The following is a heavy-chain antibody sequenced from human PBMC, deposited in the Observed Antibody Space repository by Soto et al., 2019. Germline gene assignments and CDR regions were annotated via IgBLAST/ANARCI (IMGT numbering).Heavy chain of an antibody. CDR3: ATYSQRGVDF. J-gene: IGHJ4*02. D-gene: IGHD6-25*01. CDR1: GFTFRTSF. V-gene: IGHV3-23*01. Sequence: GGSLILSCAASGFTFRTSFMTWVRQAPGKGLEWVSAIGTGGVDTYYADSLKGRFTISRDDSKNTLYLQMNSLRAEDTAVYYCATYSQRGVDFWGQGSLVTVSS. CDR2: IGTGGVDT.